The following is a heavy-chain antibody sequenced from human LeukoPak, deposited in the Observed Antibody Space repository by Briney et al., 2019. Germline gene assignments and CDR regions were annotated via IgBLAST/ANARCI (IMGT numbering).Heavy chain of an antibody. V-gene: IGHV3-30*18. CDR1: GFTFSSYG. Sequence: GGSLRLSCAASGFTFSSYGMHWVRQAPGKGLEWVAVISYDGSNKYYADSVKGRFTISRDNSKNTLYLQMNSLRAEDTAVYYCAKDHQLRYFDWLLRTPDYWGQGTLVTVSS. J-gene: IGHJ4*02. D-gene: IGHD3-9*01. CDR3: AKDHQLRYFDWLLRTPDY. CDR2: ISYDGSNK.